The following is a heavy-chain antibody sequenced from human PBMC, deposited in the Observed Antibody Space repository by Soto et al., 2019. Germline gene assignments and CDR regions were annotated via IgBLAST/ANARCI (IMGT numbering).Heavy chain of an antibody. Sequence: GASVKLSCAACGYSFTSYGISWVRQAPGQGLEWMGWISAYNGNTNYAQKLQGRVTMTTDTSTSTAYMELRSLRSDDTAVYYCAREAQIAVAGLYYYYGMDVWGQGTTVTVSS. CDR1: GYSFTSYG. V-gene: IGHV1-18*01. CDR3: AREAQIAVAGLYYYYGMDV. CDR2: ISAYNGNT. D-gene: IGHD6-19*01. J-gene: IGHJ6*02.